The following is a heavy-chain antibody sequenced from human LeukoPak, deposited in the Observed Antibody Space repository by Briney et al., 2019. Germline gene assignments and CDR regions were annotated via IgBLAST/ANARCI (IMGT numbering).Heavy chain of an antibody. CDR2: IYYSGST. V-gene: IGHV4-59*01. D-gene: IGHD3-16*01. CDR1: GGSFSGYY. CDR3: ARSIQTIMITFGGVIPGWFDP. J-gene: IGHJ5*02. Sequence: SETLSLTCAVYGGSFSGYYWSWIRQPPGKGLEWIGYIYYSGSTNYNPSLKSRVTISVDTSKNQFSLKLSSVTAADTAVYYCARSIQTIMITFGGVIPGWFDPWGQGTLVTVSS.